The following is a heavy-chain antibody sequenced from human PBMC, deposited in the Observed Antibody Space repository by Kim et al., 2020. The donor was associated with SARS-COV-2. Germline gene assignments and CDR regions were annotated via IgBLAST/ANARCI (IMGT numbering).Heavy chain of an antibody. CDR3: SRGNPVPT. V-gene: IGHV3-48*03. J-gene: IGHJ4*02. CDR1: GFTFHTSE. Sequence: GGSLRLSCAASGFTFHTSEMNWVRQAPGKGPEWVSYISGTGRNIYYVDSVKGRFTISKDSAKNSLYLQMNSLRDEDTAIYYCSRGNPVPTWGQGTLVTVSS. CDR2: ISGTGRNI.